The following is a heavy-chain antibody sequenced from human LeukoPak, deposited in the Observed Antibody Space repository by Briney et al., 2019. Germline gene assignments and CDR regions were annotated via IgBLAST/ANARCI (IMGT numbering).Heavy chain of an antibody. Sequence: GASVKVSCKVSGYTLTELSMHWVRQAPGKGLEWMGGFDPEDGETIYAQKFQGRVTMTEDTSTDTAYMELSSLRSEDTAVYYCATGSRSYYYYGMDVWGQGTTVTVSS. CDR3: ATGSRSYYYYGMDV. CDR2: FDPEDGET. V-gene: IGHV1-24*01. CDR1: GYTLTELS. J-gene: IGHJ6*02. D-gene: IGHD3-10*01.